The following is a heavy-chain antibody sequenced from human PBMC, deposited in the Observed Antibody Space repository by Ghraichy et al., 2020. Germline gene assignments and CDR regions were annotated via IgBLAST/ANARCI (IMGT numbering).Heavy chain of an antibody. CDR1: GFTFGDYA. D-gene: IGHD5-24*01. CDR3: ARVYIERSGRIDY. Sequence: GGSLRLSCTTSGFTFGDYAMSWVRQAPGKGLEWLGFIRNKAYGGTPEYAASVRGRFTISRDDSNSIAYLQMNSLKIEDTALYYCARVYIERSGRIDYWGQGTLVTVSS. J-gene: IGHJ4*02. V-gene: IGHV3-49*04. CDR2: IRNKAYGGTP.